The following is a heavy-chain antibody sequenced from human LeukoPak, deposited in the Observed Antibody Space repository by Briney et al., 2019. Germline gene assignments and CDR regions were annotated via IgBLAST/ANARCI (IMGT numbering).Heavy chain of an antibody. CDR3: ARDHGSGLDY. CDR2: IKSDGST. CDR1: GFTFSSYW. D-gene: IGHD6-19*01. J-gene: IGHJ4*02. V-gene: IGHV3-74*01. Sequence: PGGSLRLSCAASGFTFSSYWMHWVRQAPGKGLVWVSRIKSDGSTNYADSVKGRFTISRDNAKNTVSLQMHSLRAEDTGVYYCARDHGSGLDYWGQGTLVTVSS.